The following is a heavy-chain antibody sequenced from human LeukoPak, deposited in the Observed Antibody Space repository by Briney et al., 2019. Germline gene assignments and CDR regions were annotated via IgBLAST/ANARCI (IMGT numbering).Heavy chain of an antibody. D-gene: IGHD1-14*01. V-gene: IGHV3-30*02. CDR2: IQYDGSNK. CDR1: GFTFSSNG. Sequence: GGSLRLSCVASGFTFSSNGMHWVRQAPGKGLEWVTFIQYDGSNKYYADSVKGRFTISRDNSKNTLYLHINSLRAEDTAVYYCVKDNPLDYWGQGTLVIVSS. CDR3: VKDNPLDY. J-gene: IGHJ4*02.